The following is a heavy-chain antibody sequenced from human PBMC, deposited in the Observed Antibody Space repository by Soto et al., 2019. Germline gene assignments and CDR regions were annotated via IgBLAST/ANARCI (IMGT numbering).Heavy chain of an antibody. D-gene: IGHD6-19*01. CDR3: ARSGG. V-gene: IGHV3-33*01. Sequence: QVQLVESGGGVVQPGRSLRLSCAASGFPFSSYGMHWVRQAPGKGLEWVAVIWYDGSNKYYTDSVKGRFTISRDNSKNMLYLQMNSLRAEDRAVYYCARSGGWGQGTLVTVSS. CDR1: GFPFSSYG. CDR2: IWYDGSNK. J-gene: IGHJ4*02.